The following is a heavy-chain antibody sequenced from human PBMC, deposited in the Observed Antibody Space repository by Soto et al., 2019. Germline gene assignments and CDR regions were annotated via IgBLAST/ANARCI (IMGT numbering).Heavy chain of an antibody. Sequence: SVKVSCKASGVTFSSYAISWVRQAPGQGLEWMGGIIPIFGTANYAQKFQGRVTITADESTSTAYMELSSLRSEDTAVYYCAADYDFWSGYYKRNWFDPWGQGTLVTVSS. CDR3: AADYDFWSGYYKRNWFDP. J-gene: IGHJ5*02. CDR2: IIPIFGTA. V-gene: IGHV1-69*13. D-gene: IGHD3-3*01. CDR1: GVTFSSYA.